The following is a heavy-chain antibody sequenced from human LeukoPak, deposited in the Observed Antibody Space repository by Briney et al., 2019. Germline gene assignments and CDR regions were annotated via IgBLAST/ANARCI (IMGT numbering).Heavy chain of an antibody. CDR1: GFTFSRYW. Sequence: PGGSLRLSCAASGFTFSRYWMAWVRQAPGKGLEWVANIKQDGSEKYYVDSVKGRFTIFRDNAKNSLSLQMNSLRVEDTAMYYCATYWRYFDWLLLDTWGLGTMVTVSS. J-gene: IGHJ3*02. V-gene: IGHV3-7*05. CDR3: ATYWRYFDWLLLDT. D-gene: IGHD3-9*01. CDR2: IKQDGSEK.